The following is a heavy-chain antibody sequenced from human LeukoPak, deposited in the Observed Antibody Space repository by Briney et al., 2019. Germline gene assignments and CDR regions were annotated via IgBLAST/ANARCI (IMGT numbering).Heavy chain of an antibody. CDR1: GFTFDDYA. CDR2: ISWNSGSI. CDR3: AKGGYYYDSSGYH. D-gene: IGHD3-22*01. Sequence: GGSLRLSCAASGFTFDDYAMHWVRQAPGKGLEWVSGISWNSGSIGYADSVEGRFTISRDNAKNSLYLQMNSLRAEDTALYYCAKGGYYYDSSGYHWGQGTLVTVSS. J-gene: IGHJ5*02. V-gene: IGHV3-9*01.